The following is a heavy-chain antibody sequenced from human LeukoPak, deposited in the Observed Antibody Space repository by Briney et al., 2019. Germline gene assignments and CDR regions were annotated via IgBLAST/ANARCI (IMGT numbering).Heavy chain of an antibody. J-gene: IGHJ4*02. V-gene: IGHV3-23*01. CDR3: ARDPYYVSGTYRYFDL. Sequence: GGSLRLSCAASGLTFSNYWMSWVRQAPGKGLEWVSSISGSGGRTYYADSVKGRFTISRDNPENTLFLQMNSLRAEDTAVYYCARDPYYVSGTYRYFDLWGQGTLVTVSS. CDR2: ISGSGGRT. CDR1: GLTFSNYW. D-gene: IGHD3-10*01.